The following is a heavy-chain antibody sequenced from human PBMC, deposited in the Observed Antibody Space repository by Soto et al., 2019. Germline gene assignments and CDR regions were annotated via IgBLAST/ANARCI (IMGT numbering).Heavy chain of an antibody. J-gene: IGHJ6*02. D-gene: IGHD6-19*01. V-gene: IGHV4-59*01. Sequence: PSETLSLTCTVSGGSISSYYWSWIRQPPGKGLEWIGYIYYSGSTNYNPSLKSRVTISVDTSKNQFSLKLSSVTAADTAVYYCARTDSSGWRTRYYYGMDVWGQGTTVTVSS. CDR1: GGSISSYY. CDR3: ARTDSSGWRTRYYYGMDV. CDR2: IYYSGST.